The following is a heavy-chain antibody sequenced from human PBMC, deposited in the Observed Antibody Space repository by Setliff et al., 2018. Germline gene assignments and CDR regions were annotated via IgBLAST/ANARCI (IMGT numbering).Heavy chain of an antibody. CDR2: VYTNGGS. CDR3: ARANKKLDY. CDR1: GGSISSGSYY. Sequence: TLSLTCTVSGGSISSGSYYWSWIRHPAGKGLEWIGRVYTNGGSDYNPFLKSRVSISLDTSKNQFSLKLISVTAADTAVYYCARANKKLDYWGQGTLVTVSS. V-gene: IGHV4-61*02. D-gene: IGHD1-1*01. J-gene: IGHJ4*02.